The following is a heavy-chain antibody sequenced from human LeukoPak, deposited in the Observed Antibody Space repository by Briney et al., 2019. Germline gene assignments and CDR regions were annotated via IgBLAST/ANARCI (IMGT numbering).Heavy chain of an antibody. Sequence: ASVKVSCKASGYTFTGYYMHWVRQAPGQGLEWMGIINPSGGSTSYAQKFQGRVTMTRDMSTSTVYMELSSLRSEDTAVYYCARDSEKYYYDSSGYYDYWGQGTLVTVSS. V-gene: IGHV1-46*01. J-gene: IGHJ4*02. CDR3: ARDSEKYYYDSSGYYDY. D-gene: IGHD3-22*01. CDR2: INPSGGST. CDR1: GYTFTGYY.